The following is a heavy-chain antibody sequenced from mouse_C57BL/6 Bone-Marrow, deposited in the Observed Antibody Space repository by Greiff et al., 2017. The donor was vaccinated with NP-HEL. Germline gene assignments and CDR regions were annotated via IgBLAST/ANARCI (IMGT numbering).Heavy chain of an antibody. CDR1: GLTFSSYG. CDR3: ARQDWDPFAY. J-gene: IGHJ3*01. D-gene: IGHD4-1*01. V-gene: IGHV5-6*01. Sequence: EVKVVESGGDLVKPGGSLKLSCAASGLTFSSYGMSWVRQTPDKRLEWVATISSGGSYTYYPDSVKGRFTISRDNAKNTLYLQMSSLKSEDTAMYYCARQDWDPFAYWGQGTLVTVSA. CDR2: ISSGGSYT.